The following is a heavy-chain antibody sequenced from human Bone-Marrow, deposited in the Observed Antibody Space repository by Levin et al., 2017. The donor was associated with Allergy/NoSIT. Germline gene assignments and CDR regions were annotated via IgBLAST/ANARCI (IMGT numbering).Heavy chain of an antibody. Sequence: PVASVKVSCKASGYTFTGYYMHWVRQAPGQGLEWMGWINPNTGGTNYAQKFQGRVTMTRDTSTSTAYMELTSLTSDDTAVYYCAANSSSWLRSTGGALDYWGQGTLVTVSS. CDR2: INPNTGGT. CDR1: GYTFTGYY. V-gene: IGHV1-2*02. J-gene: IGHJ4*02. CDR3: AANSSSWLRSTGGALDY. D-gene: IGHD6-13*01.